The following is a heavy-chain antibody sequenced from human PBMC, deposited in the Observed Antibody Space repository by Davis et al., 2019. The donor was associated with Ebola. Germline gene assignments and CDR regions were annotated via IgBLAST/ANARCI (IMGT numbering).Heavy chain of an antibody. CDR3: ARDGSTSDQKSGELDY. CDR1: GYTFTGDY. V-gene: IGHV1-2*02. J-gene: IGHJ4*02. CDR2: INPNSGNK. Sequence: AASLLNSCNASGYTFTGDYRHWVRHAPGQGLEWVGGINPNSGNKKYAQKFQGRVNMTRDTSITTAYMELSRLRSDDTAVYYCARDGSTSDQKSGELDYWGQGPLVTVSS. D-gene: IGHD7-27*01.